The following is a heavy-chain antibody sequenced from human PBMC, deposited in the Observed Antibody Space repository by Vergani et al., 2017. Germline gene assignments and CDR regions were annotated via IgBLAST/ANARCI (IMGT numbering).Heavy chain of an antibody. CDR2: ISCSGGST. CDR3: AKDRGFGELLGYFDY. D-gene: IGHD3-10*01. CDR1: VFPFSSYA. Sequence: EVQLLESGGGLVQPGGSLRLSCAASVFPFSSYAMSWVRQAPGKGLEWVSAISCSGGSTYSADSVKGRFTISRDNSKNTLYLQMNSLRAEDTAVYYCAKDRGFGELLGYFDYWSQGTLVTVSS. V-gene: IGHV3-23*01. J-gene: IGHJ4*02.